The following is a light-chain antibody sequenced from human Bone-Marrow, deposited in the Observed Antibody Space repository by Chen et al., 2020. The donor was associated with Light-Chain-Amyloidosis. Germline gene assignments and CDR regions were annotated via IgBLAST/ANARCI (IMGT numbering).Light chain of an antibody. CDR3: CSYAGSTTYIV. CDR1: SRDVGSYNL. J-gene: IGLJ2*01. CDR2: DVT. V-gene: IGLV2-23*02. Sequence: QSALTQPASVSGSPGQSINISCTGTSRDVGSYNLVTWYQQHPGKAPKLMIFDVTKWPSGVSSRVSGSKSGNTASLTISGLQADDEADYYCCSYAGSTTYIVFGGGTKLTVL.